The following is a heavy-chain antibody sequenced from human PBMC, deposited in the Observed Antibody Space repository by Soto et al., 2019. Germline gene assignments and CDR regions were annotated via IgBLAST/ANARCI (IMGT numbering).Heavy chain of an antibody. CDR2: IYYSGST. CDR3: ARHRVGLGTLDY. CDR1: GGSISSYY. V-gene: IGHV4-59*01. J-gene: IGHJ4*02. Sequence: SETLSLTCTVSGGSISSYYWSWIRQPPGKGLEWIGYIYYSGSTNYNTSLKSRVTISVDTSKNQFSLKLSSVTAADTAVYYCARHRVGLGTLDYWGQGTLVTVSS. D-gene: IGHD1-1*01.